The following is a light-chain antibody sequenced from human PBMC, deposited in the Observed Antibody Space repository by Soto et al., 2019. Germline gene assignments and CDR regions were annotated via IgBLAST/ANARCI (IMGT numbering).Light chain of an antibody. CDR1: QSVSSNF. CDR3: QQYGISPWT. Sequence: EIVLTQSPGTLSLSPGDRATLSCRASQSVSSNFLAWYQQKPGQAPRLLIYAASNRATGIPDRFSGSGSGTEFPLTVSRLEPEDFAVYYCQQYGISPWTFGQGTKVDIK. J-gene: IGKJ1*01. CDR2: AAS. V-gene: IGKV3-20*01.